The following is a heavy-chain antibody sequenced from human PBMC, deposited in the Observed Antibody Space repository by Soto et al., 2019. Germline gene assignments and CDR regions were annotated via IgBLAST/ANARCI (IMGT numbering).Heavy chain of an antibody. V-gene: IGHV2-5*02. J-gene: IGHJ3*02. CDR3: AHRRFGGSEQWLVLDAFDI. D-gene: IGHD6-19*01. Sequence: QITLKESGPTLVKPTQTLTLTCTFSGFSLSTSGVGVGWIRQPPGKALEWLALIYWDDDKRYSPSLKSRLTITKDTXXNXVXXTMTNMDPVDTATYYCAHRRFGGSEQWLVLDAFDIWGQGTMVTVSS. CDR2: IYWDDDK. CDR1: GFSLSTSGVG.